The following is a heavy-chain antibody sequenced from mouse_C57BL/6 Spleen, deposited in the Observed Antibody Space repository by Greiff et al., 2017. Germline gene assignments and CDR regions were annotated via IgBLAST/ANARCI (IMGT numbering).Heavy chain of an antibody. CDR3: AREGWLLPYWYFDV. V-gene: IGHV5-17*01. Sequence: EVKLMESGGGLVKPGGSLKLSCAASGFTFSDYGMHWVRQAPEKGLEWVAYISSGSSTIYYADTVKGRFTISRDNAKNTLFLQMTSLRSEDTAMYYCAREGWLLPYWYFDVWGTGTTVTVSS. J-gene: IGHJ1*03. CDR2: ISSGSSTI. CDR1: GFTFSDYG. D-gene: IGHD2-3*01.